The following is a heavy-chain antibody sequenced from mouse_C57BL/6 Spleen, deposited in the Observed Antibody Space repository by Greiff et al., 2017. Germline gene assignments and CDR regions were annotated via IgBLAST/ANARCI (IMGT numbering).Heavy chain of an antibody. Sequence: VQLQQPGAELVLPGASVKLSCKASGYTFTSHWMPWVKQTPGQGLELIGEIDPSDSYTNYNHKFKGKSTLTVDKSSSTAYMQLSSLTSEDSAVYCCARGDYGSSYWYFDVWGTGTTVTVSS. CDR1: GYTFTSHW. CDR2: IDPSDSYT. V-gene: IGHV1-69*01. CDR3: ARGDYGSSYWYFDV. J-gene: IGHJ1*03. D-gene: IGHD1-1*01.